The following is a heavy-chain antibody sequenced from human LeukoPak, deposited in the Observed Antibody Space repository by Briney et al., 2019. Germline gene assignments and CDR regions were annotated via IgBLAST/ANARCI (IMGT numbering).Heavy chain of an antibody. CDR2: INHSGST. CDR3: ARRYDFWSGPCAFDI. CDR1: GGSFSGYY. D-gene: IGHD3-3*01. Sequence: PSETLSLTCAVYGGSFSGYYWSWIRQPPGKGLEWIGEINHSGSTNYNPSLKSRVTISVDTSKNQFSLKLSSVTAADTAVYYCARRYDFWSGPCAFDIWGQGTMVTVSS. V-gene: IGHV4-34*01. J-gene: IGHJ3*02.